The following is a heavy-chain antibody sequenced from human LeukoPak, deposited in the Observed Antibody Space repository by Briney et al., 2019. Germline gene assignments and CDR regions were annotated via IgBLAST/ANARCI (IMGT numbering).Heavy chain of an antibody. V-gene: IGHV1-18*01. Sequence: ASVKVSCKASGYTFTTYGISWVREAPGQVLEWMGWINPYNGDTNYAQKLQGRVTMTADTSTRTAYMELRSLRSDDTAVYFCAREITTGNFDYWGQGTLVTVSS. CDR2: INPYNGDT. CDR1: GYTFTTYG. CDR3: AREITTGNFDY. J-gene: IGHJ4*02. D-gene: IGHD4-11*01.